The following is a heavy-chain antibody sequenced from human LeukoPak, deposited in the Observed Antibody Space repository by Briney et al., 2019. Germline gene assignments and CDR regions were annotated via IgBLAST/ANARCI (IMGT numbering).Heavy chain of an antibody. V-gene: IGHV3-21*01. CDR1: GFTFSSYS. CDR2: ISSSSSYI. J-gene: IGHJ5*02. CDR3: ARHVYWGVEGDNWFDP. D-gene: IGHD3-10*01. Sequence: GGSLRLSCAASGFTFSSYSMNWVRQAPGKGLEWVSSISSSSSYIYYADSVKGRFTISRDNAKNSLYLQMNSLRAEDTAVYYCARHVYWGVEGDNWFDPWGQGTLVTVSS.